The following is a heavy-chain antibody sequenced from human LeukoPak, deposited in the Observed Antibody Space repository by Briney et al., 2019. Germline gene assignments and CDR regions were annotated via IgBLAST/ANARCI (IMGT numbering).Heavy chain of an antibody. V-gene: IGHV3-23*01. CDR1: GFTFSSFS. J-gene: IGHJ4*02. D-gene: IGHD3-22*01. CDR3: ARVAYDSYGHYYHDYFDY. Sequence: GGSLRLSCAASGFTFSSFSMNWVRQAPGKGLEWVSSMSGRDDKTYYTDSAKGRFTISRDNSRNTLYLQMNSLRAEDTALYYCARVAYDSYGHYYHDYFDYWGQGTLVTVSS. CDR2: MSGRDDKT.